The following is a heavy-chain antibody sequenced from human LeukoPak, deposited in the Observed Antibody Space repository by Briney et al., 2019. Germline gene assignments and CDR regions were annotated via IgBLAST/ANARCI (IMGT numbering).Heavy chain of an antibody. D-gene: IGHD3-22*01. CDR2: ISGSGGDT. Sequence: GGSLRLSCAASGFAFSSYAMSWVRQAPGKGLEWVSSISGSGGDTYYADSVKGRVTISRDNSKNTLYLQMNSLRAEDTAVYYCARAKYYYDSSGYYYYYFDYWGQGALPSVSS. CDR3: ARAKYYYDSSGYYYYYFDY. CDR1: GFAFSSYA. J-gene: IGHJ4*02. V-gene: IGHV3-23*01.